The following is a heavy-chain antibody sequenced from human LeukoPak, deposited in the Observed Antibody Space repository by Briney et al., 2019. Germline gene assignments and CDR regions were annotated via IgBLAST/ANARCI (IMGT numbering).Heavy chain of an antibody. V-gene: IGHV3-23*01. D-gene: IGHD6-19*01. CDR1: GFTFSSFA. Sequence: GGPLRLSCTASGFTFSSFAMSWVRQAPGKGLEWVSAISGSGGSTYYADSVKGRFTISRDNSKNTLYLQMNSLRAEDTAVYYCAKDGKAVAAYFDYWGQGTLVTVSS. CDR3: AKDGKAVAAYFDY. CDR2: ISGSGGST. J-gene: IGHJ4*02.